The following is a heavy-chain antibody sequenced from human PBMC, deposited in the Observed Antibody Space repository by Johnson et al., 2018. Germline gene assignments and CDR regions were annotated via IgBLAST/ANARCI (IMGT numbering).Heavy chain of an antibody. CDR3: AKVSVPYYYGSGSYSYYNMDV. Sequence: VQLVESGGGLVQPGRSLRLSCAASGFTFDDYAMHWVRQAPGKGLEWVSGISWDGGSTYYADSVKGRFTISRDNSKNSLYLQMNSLRAEDTALYYCAKVSVPYYYGSGSYSYYNMDVWGKGTTVTVSS. V-gene: IGHV3-43D*03. CDR1: GFTFDDYA. D-gene: IGHD3-10*01. CDR2: ISWDGGST. J-gene: IGHJ6*03.